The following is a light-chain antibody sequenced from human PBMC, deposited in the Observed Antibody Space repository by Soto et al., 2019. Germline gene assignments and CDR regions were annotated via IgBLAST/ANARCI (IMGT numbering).Light chain of an antibody. J-gene: IGKJ1*01. CDR3: QQYNSWWT. Sequence: DIQMTQSPSTLSASVGDRVTITCRASQSISSWLAWYQQKPGKAPKFLIYDASSLESGVPSRFRGSGSGTEFTLTISSLQPEEFATDYCQQYNSWWTVGQGTKVEIK. V-gene: IGKV1-5*01. CDR2: DAS. CDR1: QSISSW.